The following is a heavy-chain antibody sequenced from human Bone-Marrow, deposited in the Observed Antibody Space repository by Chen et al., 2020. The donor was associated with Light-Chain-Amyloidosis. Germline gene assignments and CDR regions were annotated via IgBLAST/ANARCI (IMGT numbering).Heavy chain of an antibody. D-gene: IGHD3-10*01. Sequence: QVSLVESGGGVVQPGWSLRLSCVASGFTFSNYGMHWVRQAPGKGLEWVAVIPYDGNNKHYADSVQGRFTISRENSENTLYLQMSSLRAEDSAVYYCAKDLNFGSGTFYSGYYFDYWGQGTLVTVSS. CDR3: AKDLNFGSGTFYSGYYFDY. CDR2: IPYDGNNK. CDR1: GFTFSNYG. V-gene: IGHV3-30*18. J-gene: IGHJ4*02.